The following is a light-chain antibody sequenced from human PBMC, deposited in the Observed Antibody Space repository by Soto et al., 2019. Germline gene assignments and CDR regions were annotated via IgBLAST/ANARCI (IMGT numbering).Light chain of an antibody. V-gene: IGKV3-15*01. CDR3: QQGHNWPLT. CDR2: SAS. J-gene: IGKJ2*01. CDR1: QSISTE. Sequence: EIVMTQSPATQSVSPGERATLSCRASQSISTELAWYQQKPGQPPRLLIYSASTRATGVPARFTGSGSGSDFTLTISGLQSEDFAVYYCQQGHNWPLTFGQGTRLEI.